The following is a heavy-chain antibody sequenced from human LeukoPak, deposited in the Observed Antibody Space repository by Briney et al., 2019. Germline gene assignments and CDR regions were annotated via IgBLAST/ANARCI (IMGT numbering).Heavy chain of an antibody. CDR1: GGTFSSYA. D-gene: IGHD3-22*01. Sequence: ASVKVSCKASGGTFSSYAISWVRQAPGQGLEWMGGIIPIFGTANYAQKFQGRVTITADESTSTAYMELSSLRSEDTAVYYCATDQYYSSGLADYWGQGTLVTVSS. CDR2: IIPIFGTA. J-gene: IGHJ4*02. CDR3: ATDQYYSSGLADY. V-gene: IGHV1-69*13.